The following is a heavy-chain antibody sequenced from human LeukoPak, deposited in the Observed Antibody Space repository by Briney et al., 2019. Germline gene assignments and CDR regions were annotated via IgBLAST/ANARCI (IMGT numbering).Heavy chain of an antibody. J-gene: IGHJ4*02. CDR1: GYSFTSYW. CDR2: IYPDDSDT. V-gene: IGHV5-51*01. CDR3: ARSLRYFDWLLSFSYYFDY. Sequence: GESLKISCKGSGYSFTSYWIGWVRQMPGKGLEWMGIIYPDDSDTRYSPSFQGQVTISADKSISTAYLQWSSLKASDTAMYYCARSLRYFDWLLSFSYYFDYWGQGTLVTVSS. D-gene: IGHD3-9*01.